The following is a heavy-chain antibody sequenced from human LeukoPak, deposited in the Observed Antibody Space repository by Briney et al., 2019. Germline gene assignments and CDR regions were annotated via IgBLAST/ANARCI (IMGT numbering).Heavy chain of an antibody. D-gene: IGHD2-2*01. CDR1: GYSISSGYY. V-gene: IGHV4-38-2*01. J-gene: IGHJ4*02. CDR2: IYHSGST. CDR3: ARIRIVPEQSLFDY. Sequence: SETLSLTCVVSGYSISSGYYWGWIRQPPGKGLEWIGSIYHSGSTYYNPSLKSRVTISVDTSKNQFSLKLSSVTAADTAVYYCARIRIVPEQSLFDYWGQGTLVTVSS.